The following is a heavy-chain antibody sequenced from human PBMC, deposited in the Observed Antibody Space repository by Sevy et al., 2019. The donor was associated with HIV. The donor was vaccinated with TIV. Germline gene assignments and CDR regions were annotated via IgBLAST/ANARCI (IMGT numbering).Heavy chain of an antibody. CDR2: ISSSGSTI. CDR1: GFTFSDYY. Sequence: GGSLRLSCAASGFTFSDYYMSWIRQAPGKGLEWVSYISSSGSTIYYADSVKGRFTISRDNAKNSLYLQINSLRAEDTAMYYCARDCSSTSCLWGLDVWGQGTTVTVSS. D-gene: IGHD2-2*01. V-gene: IGHV3-11*01. J-gene: IGHJ6*02. CDR3: ARDCSSTSCLWGLDV.